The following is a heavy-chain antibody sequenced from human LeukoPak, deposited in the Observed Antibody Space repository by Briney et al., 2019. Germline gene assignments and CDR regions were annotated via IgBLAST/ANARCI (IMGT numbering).Heavy chain of an antibody. D-gene: IGHD3-10*01. CDR3: PRDGYYGAGSYLIYFGY. CDR1: GFPFSSHS. V-gene: IGHV3-21*01. J-gene: IGHJ4*02. CDR2: ISSCSSYI. Sequence: GGSLRLSCAVSGFPFSSHSMNWVRRAPGEGGGWVSSISSCSSYIYYADSEMGRFDISRDNAKNSLHLQMNSLRAEATAVYYCPRDGYYGAGSYLIYFGYWGEGALVTVSP.